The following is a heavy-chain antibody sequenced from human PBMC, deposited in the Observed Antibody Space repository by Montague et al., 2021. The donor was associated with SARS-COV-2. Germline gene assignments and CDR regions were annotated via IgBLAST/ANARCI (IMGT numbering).Heavy chain of an antibody. J-gene: IGHJ3*02. CDR1: NFSIASGYY. CDR2: DLHRGTR. V-gene: IGHV4-38-2*02. Sequence: SETLSLTCTVSNFSIASGYYWAWIRAPPGRRPGWVGIDLHRGTRYHHSSLKSRATMSADPSKNQSSLRLTSVTAADTAVYYCAKFQLYHGSGFDCFDKWGQGMMVIVSS. D-gene: IGHD3-10*01. CDR3: AKFQLYHGSGFDCFDK.